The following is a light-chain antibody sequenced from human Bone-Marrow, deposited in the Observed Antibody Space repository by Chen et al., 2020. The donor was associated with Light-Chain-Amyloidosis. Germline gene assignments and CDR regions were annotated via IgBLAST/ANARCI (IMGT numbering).Light chain of an antibody. CDR1: NIGIRS. Sequence: SYVLTQPPSVSVAPGQTATILCGGNNIGIRSVHWYQQKPGQAPVLVVYDDSDRPSGIAERLTGANSGNTDTLTITRVEAGDEADYYCQGWDISNNQGVFGGGTKLTVL. CDR2: DDS. J-gene: IGLJ3*02. CDR3: QGWDISNNQGV. V-gene: IGLV3-21*02.